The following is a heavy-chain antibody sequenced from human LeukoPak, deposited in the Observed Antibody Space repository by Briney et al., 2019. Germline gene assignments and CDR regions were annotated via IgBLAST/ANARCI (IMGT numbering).Heavy chain of an antibody. V-gene: IGHV1-3*01. CDR1: GYTFTSYA. CDR3: ARDGRYSSGWCSP. Sequence: ASVTVSCKASGYTFTSYAMHWVRQAPGQRLEWMGWINADNGNTKFSQKFQGRVTMTTDTSTSTAYMELRSLRSDDTAVYYCARDGRYSSGWCSPWGQGTLVTVSS. CDR2: INADNGNT. D-gene: IGHD6-19*01. J-gene: IGHJ5*02.